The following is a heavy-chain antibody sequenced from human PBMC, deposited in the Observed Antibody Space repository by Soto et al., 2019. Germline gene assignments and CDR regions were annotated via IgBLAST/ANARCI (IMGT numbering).Heavy chain of an antibody. CDR1: GYTFTSYA. Sequence: QVQLVQSGAEVKKPGASVKVSCKASGYTFTSYAMHWVRQAPGQRLEWMGWINAGNGNTKYSQKFQGRVTITRDTSASTAYMELSSLRSEDTAVYYCARDRVIVVGPAAPGDYYYGMDVWGQGTTVTVSS. CDR3: ARDRVIVVGPAAPGDYYYGMDV. V-gene: IGHV1-3*01. J-gene: IGHJ6*02. CDR2: INAGNGNT. D-gene: IGHD2-2*01.